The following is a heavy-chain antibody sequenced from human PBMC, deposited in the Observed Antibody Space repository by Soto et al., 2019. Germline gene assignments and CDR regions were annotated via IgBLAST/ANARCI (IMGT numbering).Heavy chain of an antibody. V-gene: IGHV4-34*01. D-gene: IGHD3-10*01. CDR1: GGSFSGYY. Sequence: SETLSLTCAVYGGSFSGYYWSWIRQPPGKGLEWIGEINHSGSTNYNPSPKSRVTISVDTSKNQFSLKLSSVTAADTAVYYCASTYGSGPYYFDYWGQGTLVTVSS. J-gene: IGHJ4*02. CDR3: ASTYGSGPYYFDY. CDR2: INHSGST.